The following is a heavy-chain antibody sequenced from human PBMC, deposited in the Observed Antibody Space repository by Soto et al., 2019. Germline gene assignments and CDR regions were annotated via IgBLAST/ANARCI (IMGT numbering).Heavy chain of an antibody. J-gene: IGHJ5*02. D-gene: IGHD3-3*01. CDR1: GFTFSSYA. CDR2: ISGSGGST. V-gene: IGHV3-23*01. Sequence: GGSLRLSCAASGFTFSSYAMSWVRQAPGKGLEWVSAISGSGGSTYYADSVKGRFTISRDNSKNTLYLQMNSLRAEDTAVYYCAKDPLHITIFGVVISNWFDPWGQGTLVTVSS. CDR3: AKDPLHITIFGVVISNWFDP.